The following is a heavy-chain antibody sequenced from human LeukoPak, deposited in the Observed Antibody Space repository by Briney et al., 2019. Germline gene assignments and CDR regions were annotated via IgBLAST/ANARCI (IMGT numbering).Heavy chain of an antibody. CDR3: ARDGGTDWYDP. CDR1: GFTISRYW. Sequence: GGSLRLSCGASGFTISRYWMSWVRQAPGKGLEWVANIKQDGSERTYVDSVKGRITISRDNAKNSLYLQMNSLRVEDTAMYYCARDGGTDWYDPWGQGTLVTVSS. CDR2: IKQDGSER. J-gene: IGHJ5*02. V-gene: IGHV3-7*01. D-gene: IGHD1-1*01.